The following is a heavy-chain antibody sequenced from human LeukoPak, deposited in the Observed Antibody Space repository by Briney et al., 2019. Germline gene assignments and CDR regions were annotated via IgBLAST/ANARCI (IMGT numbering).Heavy chain of an antibody. J-gene: IGHJ6*02. Sequence: GGSLRLFCAASGFTFGTYSMNWVRQAPGKGLEWISSISSSSSHMYYADSVRGRFTISRDNAKNSLYLQMNSLRVEDTAVYYCARDPGAGDVWGQGTTVTVSS. CDR2: ISSSSSHM. CDR3: ARDPGAGDV. V-gene: IGHV3-21*01. CDR1: GFTFGTYS. D-gene: IGHD6-19*01.